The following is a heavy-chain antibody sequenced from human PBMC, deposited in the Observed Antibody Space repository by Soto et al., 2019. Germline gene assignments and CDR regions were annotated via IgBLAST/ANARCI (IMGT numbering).Heavy chain of an antibody. CDR3: ACFAPFDWYYT. D-gene: IGHD3-9*01. J-gene: IGHJ5*02. CDR2: IKQDGREK. CDR1: GFTFSSYW. V-gene: IGHV3-7*01. Sequence: PGGSLRLSCAASGFTFSSYWMSWVRQAPGKGLEWVANIKQDGREKYYVESVKGRFTISRDNAKNSLYLQMNSLRAEDTAVYYCACFAPFDWYYTWGQGTLVTVSS.